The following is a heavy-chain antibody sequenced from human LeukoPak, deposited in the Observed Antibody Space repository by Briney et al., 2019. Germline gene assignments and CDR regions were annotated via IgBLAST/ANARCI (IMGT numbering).Heavy chain of an antibody. CDR1: GGSISSYY. CDR3: ARVSGTGFDY. CDR2: IYSSGST. D-gene: IGHD2-2*01. V-gene: IGHV4-4*07. Sequence: PSETLSLTCTVSGGSISSYYWSWVRQPAGKGLEWIGRIYSSGSTNYNTSLKSRVTMSVDTSNNQFSLKLSSVPAADTAMYYCARVSGTGFDYWGQGTLVTVSS. J-gene: IGHJ4*02.